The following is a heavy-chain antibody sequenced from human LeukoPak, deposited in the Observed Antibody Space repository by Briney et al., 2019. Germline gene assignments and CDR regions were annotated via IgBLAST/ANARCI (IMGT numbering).Heavy chain of an antibody. CDR2: IYHSGST. Sequence: PSETLSLTCDVSGYSIRSNYYWGWIRPPPGKGLEWIGSIYHSGSTYYNPSLKSRVTISVDTSKNQFSLKLSSVTAADTAVYYCARNVSYSSDYWGQGSLGTVSS. CDR1: GYSIRSNYY. V-gene: IGHV4-38-2*01. CDR3: ARNVSYSSDY. D-gene: IGHD1-1*01. J-gene: IGHJ4*02.